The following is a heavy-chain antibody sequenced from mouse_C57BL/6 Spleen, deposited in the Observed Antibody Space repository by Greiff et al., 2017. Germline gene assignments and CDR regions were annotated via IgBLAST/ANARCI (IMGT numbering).Heavy chain of an antibody. J-gene: IGHJ3*01. CDR1: GFPFSDYG. CDR3: ARDSSGYGGFAY. V-gene: IGHV5-17*01. CDR2: ISSGSSTI. D-gene: IGHD3-2*02. Sequence: EVKLQESGGGLVKPAGSLKLSCAASGFPFSDYGVHWVRQAPEKGLEWVAYISSGSSTIYYADTVKGRFTISRDNAKNTLFLQMTSLRSEDTAMYYCARDSSGYGGFAYWGQGTLVTVSA.